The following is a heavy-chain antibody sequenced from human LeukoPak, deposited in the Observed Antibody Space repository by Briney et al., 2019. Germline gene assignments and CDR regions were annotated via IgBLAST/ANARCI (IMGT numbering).Heavy chain of an antibody. CDR3: AKYGAYDPYFDN. J-gene: IGHJ4*02. CDR1: GFTFSSHA. Sequence: GGSLRLSCAASGFTFSSHAMSWVRQAPGKGLEWVSAISTSGGSTYYADSVKGRFTISRDNSRNTLYLQMNSLSADDTAIYYCAKYGAYDPYFDNWGQGTLVTVSS. D-gene: IGHD4-17*01. CDR2: ISTSGGST. V-gene: IGHV3-23*01.